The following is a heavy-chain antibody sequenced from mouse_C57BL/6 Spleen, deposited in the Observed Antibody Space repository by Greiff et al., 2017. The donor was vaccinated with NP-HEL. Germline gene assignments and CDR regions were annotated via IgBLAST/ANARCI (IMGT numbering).Heavy chain of an antibody. V-gene: IGHV1-80*01. Sequence: QVQLQQSGAELVKPGASVKISCKASGYAFSSYWMNWVKQRPGKGLEWIGQIYPGDGDTNYNGKFKGKATLTADKSSSTAYMQLSSLTSEDSAVYFCAPTITTVPAGEDFDYWGQGTTLTVSS. CDR3: APTITTVPAGEDFDY. CDR1: GYAFSSYW. D-gene: IGHD1-1*01. CDR2: IYPGDGDT. J-gene: IGHJ2*01.